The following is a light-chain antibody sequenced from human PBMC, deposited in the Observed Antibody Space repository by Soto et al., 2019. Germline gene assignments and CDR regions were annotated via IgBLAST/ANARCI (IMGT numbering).Light chain of an antibody. J-gene: IGLJ2*01. CDR2: DST. V-gene: IGLV1-40*01. Sequence: QSVLTQPPSVSGAPGQRVIISCTGSSSNIGAGYHVHWYQQLPGPAPKLLIYDSTARPSGVPDRFSGSKSVTSASLASTGLQAEDEADYYCQSYDSSLGVVFGGGTKLTVL. CDR3: QSYDSSLGVV. CDR1: SSNIGAGYH.